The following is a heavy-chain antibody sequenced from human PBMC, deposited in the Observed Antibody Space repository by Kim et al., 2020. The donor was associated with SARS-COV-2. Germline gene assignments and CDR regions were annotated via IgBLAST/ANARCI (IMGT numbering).Heavy chain of an antibody. J-gene: IGHJ6*01. V-gene: IGHV4-59*13. Sequence: SETLSLTCTVSGGSISSYYWSWIRQPPGKGLEWIGYIYYSGSTKYNPSLKSRVTISVDTSKNQFSLKLSSVTAAETAVYYCARDQVAARPNYYYYGMDV. CDR2: IYYSGST. CDR1: GGSISSYY. CDR3: ARDQVAARPNYYYYGMDV. D-gene: IGHD6-6*01.